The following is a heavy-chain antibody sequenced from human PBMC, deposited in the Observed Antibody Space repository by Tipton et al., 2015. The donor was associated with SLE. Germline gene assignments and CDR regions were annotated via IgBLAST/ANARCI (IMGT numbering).Heavy chain of an antibody. CDR2: IYYSGST. Sequence: TLSLTCIVSGGSISSSSYYWGWIRQPPGKGLEWIGSIYYSGSTYYNPSLKSRVTISVDTSKNQFSLKLSSVTAADTAVYYCSEGYYFDYWGQGTLVTVSS. CDR1: GGSISSSSYY. CDR3: SEGYYFDY. V-gene: IGHV4-39*07. J-gene: IGHJ4*02.